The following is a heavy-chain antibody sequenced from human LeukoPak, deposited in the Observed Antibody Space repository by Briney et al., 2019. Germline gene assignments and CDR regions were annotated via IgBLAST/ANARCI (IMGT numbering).Heavy chain of an antibody. CDR3: AAGTVLRFLEWSYYMDV. D-gene: IGHD3-3*01. CDR1: GFTFTSSA. V-gene: IGHV1-58*01. J-gene: IGHJ6*03. Sequence: ASVKVSCKASGFTFTSSAVQWVRQARGQRLEWIGWIVVGSGNTNYAQKFQERVTITRDMSTSTAYMELSSLRSEDTAVYYCAAGTVLRFLEWSYYMDVWGKGTTVTVSS. CDR2: IVVGSGNT.